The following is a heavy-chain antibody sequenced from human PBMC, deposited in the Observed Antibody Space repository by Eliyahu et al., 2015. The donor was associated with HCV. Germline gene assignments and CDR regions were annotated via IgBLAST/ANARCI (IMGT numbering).Heavy chain of an antibody. D-gene: IGHD3-22*01. Sequence: EVQLVQSGAEVKKPGESLRISCKGSGYSXTSXWXSWXRQMPGKGLEWMGRIDPSDSYTNYSPSFQGHVTISADKSISTAYLQWSSLKASDTAMYYCARRGYYDSSGYYKRGHDAFDIWGQGTMVTVSS. CDR1: GYSXTSXW. J-gene: IGHJ3*02. CDR3: ARRGYYDSSGYYKRGHDAFDI. V-gene: IGHV5-10-1*01. CDR2: IDPSDSYT.